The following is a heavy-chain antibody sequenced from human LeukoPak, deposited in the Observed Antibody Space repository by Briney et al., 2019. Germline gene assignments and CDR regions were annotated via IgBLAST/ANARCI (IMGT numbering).Heavy chain of an antibody. J-gene: IGHJ4*02. CDR3: ARVSSGYVDQ. CDR1: GGTFTSYA. CDR2: IIPIFGTA. Sequence: ASVKVSCKASGGTFTSYAISWVRQAPGQGLEWMGGIIPIFGTANYAQKFQGRVTITADESTSTAYMELSSLRSEDTAVYYCARVSSGYVDQWGQGTLVTVSS. V-gene: IGHV1-69*13. D-gene: IGHD3-22*01.